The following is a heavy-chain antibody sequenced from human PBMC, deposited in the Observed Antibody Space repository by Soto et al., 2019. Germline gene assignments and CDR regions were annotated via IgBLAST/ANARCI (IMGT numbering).Heavy chain of an antibody. CDR2: INHSGST. Sequence: SETLSLTCAVYGGSFSGYYWSWIRQPPGKGLEWIGEINHSGSTNNNPSLKSRDTISVDTSKNQFSLKLISVTAAYTAVYYFARPISADIVVVPAANWFDPLGQGTLVTVSS. V-gene: IGHV4-34*04. J-gene: IGHJ5*02. D-gene: IGHD2-2*01. CDR3: ARPISADIVVVPAANWFDP. CDR1: GGSFSGYY.